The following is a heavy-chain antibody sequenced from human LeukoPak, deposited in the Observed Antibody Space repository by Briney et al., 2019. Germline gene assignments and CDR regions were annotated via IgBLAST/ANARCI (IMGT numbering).Heavy chain of an antibody. V-gene: IGHV4-39*07. CDR3: ARDQFDIVVVPAAQTNYYYYYMDV. Sequence: SETLSLTCTVSGGSISSSSYYWGWIRQPPGKGLEWIGSIYYSGSTYYNPSLKSRVTISVDTSKNQFSLKLSSVTAADTAVYYCARDQFDIVVVPAAQTNYYYYYMDVWGKGTTVTISS. J-gene: IGHJ6*03. D-gene: IGHD2-2*01. CDR1: GGSISSSSYY. CDR2: IYYSGST.